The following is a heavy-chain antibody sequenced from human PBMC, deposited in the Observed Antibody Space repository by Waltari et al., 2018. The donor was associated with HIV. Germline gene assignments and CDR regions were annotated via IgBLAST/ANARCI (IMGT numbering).Heavy chain of an antibody. CDR2: RSYGGSNK. CDR3: AKTGYGDYGRDD. Sequence: QVQLVESGGGVVQPGRSLRLSCAASGFTFSSYGMHWVRQAPGKGVEWVSVRSYGGSNKFYTYSVKGRFTISRDNSKNTLYLQMNSLRAEDTAVYYCAKTGYGDYGRDDWGQGTLVTVSS. D-gene: IGHD4-17*01. J-gene: IGHJ4*02. V-gene: IGHV3-30*18. CDR1: GFTFSSYG.